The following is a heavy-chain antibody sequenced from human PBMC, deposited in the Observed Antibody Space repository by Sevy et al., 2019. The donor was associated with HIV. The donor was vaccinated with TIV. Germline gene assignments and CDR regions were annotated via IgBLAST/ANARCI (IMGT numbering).Heavy chain of an antibody. CDR3: ARRYDFWSGYYGFDY. Sequence: ASVKVSCKTSGYTFTDYYMHWVRQAPGQGLEWMGRINPNSGGTNYPQKFEGRVTMTRDTSISTAYMELNRLTSDDTAVYYCARRYDFWSGYYGFDYWGQGTLATVSS. V-gene: IGHV1-2*06. CDR1: GYTFTDYY. J-gene: IGHJ4*02. CDR2: INPNSGGT. D-gene: IGHD3-3*01.